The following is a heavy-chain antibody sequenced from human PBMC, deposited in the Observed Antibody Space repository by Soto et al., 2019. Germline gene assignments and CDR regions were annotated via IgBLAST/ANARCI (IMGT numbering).Heavy chain of an antibody. Sequence: EVQLLESGGVLVQPGGSLRLSCAASGFTFSTYAMTWVRQAPGKGLEWVSSISGSGGRTYYADSVKGRFTISSDNSKNTLYLQTNSLRAEDTAVYYCAKAGDYHGSESYFPLDYWGQGTLVPVSS. V-gene: IGHV3-23*01. J-gene: IGHJ4*02. D-gene: IGHD3-10*01. CDR3: AKAGDYHGSESYFPLDY. CDR1: GFTFSTYA. CDR2: ISGSGGRT.